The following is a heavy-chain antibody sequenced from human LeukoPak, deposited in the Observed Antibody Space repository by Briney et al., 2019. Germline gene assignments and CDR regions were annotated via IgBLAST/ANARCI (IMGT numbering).Heavy chain of an antibody. CDR2: IYSGGST. CDR3: ARGSFEYSSSSVDY. V-gene: IGHV3-66*01. D-gene: IGHD6-6*01. J-gene: IGHJ4*02. Sequence: GGSLRLSCAASGFTVSSNYMSWVRQAPGKGLEWVSVIYSGGSTYYADSVKGRFTISRDNSKNTLYLQMNSLRAEDTAVYYCARGSFEYSSSSVDYWGQGTLVTVSS. CDR1: GFTVSSNY.